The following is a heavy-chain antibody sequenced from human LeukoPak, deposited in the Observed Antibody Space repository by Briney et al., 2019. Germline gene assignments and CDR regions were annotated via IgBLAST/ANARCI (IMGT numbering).Heavy chain of an antibody. CDR1: GASISGSGYY. Sequence: SETLSLTCAVSGASISGSGYYWGWIRQPPGKGLEWIGNIYSSGSTYYNASLQSRVTISIDTSKNQFSLRLNSVTAADTAMYYCAKSGGYGLIDYWGQGTRVTVSA. CDR3: AKSGGYGLIDY. J-gene: IGHJ4*02. D-gene: IGHD1-26*01. CDR2: IYSSGST. V-gene: IGHV4-39*01.